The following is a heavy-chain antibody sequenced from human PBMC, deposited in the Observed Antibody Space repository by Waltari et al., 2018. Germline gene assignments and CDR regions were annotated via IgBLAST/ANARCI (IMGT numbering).Heavy chain of an antibody. J-gene: IGHJ4*02. D-gene: IGHD1-26*01. CDR1: GFTFDDYA. V-gene: IGHV3-9*01. CDR2: ISWNSCSI. Sequence: EVQLVESGGGLVQPGRSLRLSCAASGFTFDDYAMHWVRQAPGKGLEWVSGISWNSCSIGYADSVKGRFTISRDNSKNTLYPQMNSLRAEDTAVYYCARTGGATIPFDYWGQGTLVTVSS. CDR3: ARTGGATIPFDY.